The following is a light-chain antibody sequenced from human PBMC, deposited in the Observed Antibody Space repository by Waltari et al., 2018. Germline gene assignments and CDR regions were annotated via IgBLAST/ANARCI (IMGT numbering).Light chain of an antibody. Sequence: QSELTQPPSASGTPGPKVPIPCSGRYSNVGNTVVTWYQQFPGTAPKLLIYRNDQRPSWVPDRFSGSKSGTSASLAIIGLRSEDEADYYCASWDDSLNGRWVFGGGTKLTVL. CDR2: RND. J-gene: IGLJ2*01. V-gene: IGLV1-44*01. CDR3: ASWDDSLNGRWV. CDR1: YSNVGNTV.